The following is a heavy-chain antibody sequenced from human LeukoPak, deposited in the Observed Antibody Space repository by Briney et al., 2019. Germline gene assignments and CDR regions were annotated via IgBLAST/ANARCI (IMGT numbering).Heavy chain of an antibody. V-gene: IGHV1-2*02. Sequence: ASVKVSCKASGYTFTGYYMHWVRQAPGQGLEWIGWINPNSGGTNYAQKFQGRVTMTRDTSISTAYMELSRLRSDDTAVYYCASIKESYGGNSVPFDYWGQGTLVTVSS. J-gene: IGHJ4*02. CDR3: ASIKESYGGNSVPFDY. D-gene: IGHD4-23*01. CDR1: GYTFTGYY. CDR2: INPNSGGT.